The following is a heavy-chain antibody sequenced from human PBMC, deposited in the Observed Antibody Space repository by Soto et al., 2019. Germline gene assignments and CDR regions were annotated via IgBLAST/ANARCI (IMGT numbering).Heavy chain of an antibody. J-gene: IGHJ3*01. Sequence: QAQLVESGGGVVQSGRSLRLSCEASGFTFRSHAMHWVRQTPGKGLEWVAVISYDATIQSYADSVKGRFTISRDNSANTLFLHMHRLRAEDTAVYFCAKLVESGDSFDLWGQGTVVTVSS. CDR1: GFTFRSHA. D-gene: IGHD3-10*01. CDR2: ISYDATIQ. V-gene: IGHV3-30*18. CDR3: AKLVESGDSFDL.